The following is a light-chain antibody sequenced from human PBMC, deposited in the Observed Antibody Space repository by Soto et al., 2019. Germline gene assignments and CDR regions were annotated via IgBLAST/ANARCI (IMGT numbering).Light chain of an antibody. Sequence: QSVLTQPPSVSGAPGQRATISCTGSSSNIGAGKDVHWYQQLPGTAPKVLIYSNNNRPSGVPDRFSVSKSGTSASLAITGLQVEDEADYFCQSYGTSLSGLYVFGTGTKVTVL. CDR3: QSYGTSLSGLYV. CDR2: SNN. V-gene: IGLV1-40*01. J-gene: IGLJ1*01. CDR1: SSNIGAGKD.